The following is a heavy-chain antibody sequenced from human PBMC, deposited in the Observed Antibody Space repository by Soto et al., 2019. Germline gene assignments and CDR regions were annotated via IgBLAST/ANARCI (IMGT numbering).Heavy chain of an antibody. J-gene: IGHJ3*02. CDR1: GFTFSGYS. CDR3: TRGLAADI. CDR2: ISGSSTTI. Sequence: EVQLVESGGGLVQPGGSLRLSCAASGFTFSGYSMNWVRQAPGKGLEWLSYISGSSTTIYYADSVKGRFTISRDNAENSLYLQISSLSAQDTAVYYCTRGLAADIWGLGTMVIVSS. V-gene: IGHV3-48*01. D-gene: IGHD6-13*01.